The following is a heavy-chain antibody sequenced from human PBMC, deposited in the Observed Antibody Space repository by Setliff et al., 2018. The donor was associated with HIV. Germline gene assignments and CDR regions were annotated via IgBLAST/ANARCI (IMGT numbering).Heavy chain of an antibody. CDR3: ARSGYSSSWYLDYYYYYGMDV. Sequence: ASVKVPCKASRYTFTGYYMHWVRQAPGQGLEWMGWINPNSCGTNYAQKFQGRVTMTRETSISTAYMELSRQRSYDTAVYSCARSGYSSSWYLDYYYYYGMDVWGQGTTVTVSS. CDR2: INPNSCGT. V-gene: IGHV1-2*02. J-gene: IGHJ6*02. CDR1: RYTFTGYY. D-gene: IGHD6-13*01.